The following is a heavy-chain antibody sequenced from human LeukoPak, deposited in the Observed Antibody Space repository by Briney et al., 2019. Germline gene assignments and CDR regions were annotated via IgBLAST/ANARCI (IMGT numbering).Heavy chain of an antibody. Sequence: PGGSLRLSCAASTFIFSDYAMTWVRQAPGKGLEWVSTISGGGDATYYAHSVKGRFAVSRDNSKKTLYLQLNSLRAEDTAVYYCAKVHGTLTVESPFDYWGQGTLVTVSS. CDR1: TFIFSDYA. CDR2: ISGGGDAT. CDR3: AKVHGTLTVESPFDY. J-gene: IGHJ4*02. D-gene: IGHD4-23*01. V-gene: IGHV3-23*01.